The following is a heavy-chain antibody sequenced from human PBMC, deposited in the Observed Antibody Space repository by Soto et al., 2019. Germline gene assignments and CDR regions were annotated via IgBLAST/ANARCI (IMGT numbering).Heavy chain of an antibody. Sequence: GGSLRLSCAASGFTVSSNYMSWVRQAPGKGLEWVSVIYSGGSAYYADSVKGRFTISRDNSKNTLYLQMNSLRAEDTAVYYCARDKGLPPFGMDVWGQGTTVTVSS. CDR2: IYSGGSA. CDR1: GFTVSSNY. V-gene: IGHV3-53*01. CDR3: ARDKGLPPFGMDV. J-gene: IGHJ6*02. D-gene: IGHD2-15*01.